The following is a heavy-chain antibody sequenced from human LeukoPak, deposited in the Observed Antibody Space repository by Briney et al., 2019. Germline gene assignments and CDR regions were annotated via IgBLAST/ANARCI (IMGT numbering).Heavy chain of an antibody. Sequence: ASVKVSCKASGYTFTSYDINWVRQATGQGLEWMGWMNPNSGNTGYAQKFQGRVTMTRNTSISTAYMELSSLRSEDTAVYYCARGLYGDYYVSSGYYHPFEYWGQGTLVNVSS. D-gene: IGHD3-22*01. CDR1: GYTFTSYD. CDR2: MNPNSGNT. CDR3: ARGLYGDYYVSSGYYHPFEY. V-gene: IGHV1-8*01. J-gene: IGHJ4*02.